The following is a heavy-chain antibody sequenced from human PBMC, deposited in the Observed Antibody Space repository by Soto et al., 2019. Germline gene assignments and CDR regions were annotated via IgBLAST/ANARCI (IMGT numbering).Heavy chain of an antibody. CDR3: ARAYDFWSGYYTYYYGMDV. CDR1: GSTFSSYA. D-gene: IGHD3-3*01. Sequence: GASVKVSCKASGSTFSSYAISWVRQAPGQGLEWMGGIIPIFGTANYAQKFQGRVTITADESTSTAYMELSSLRSEDTAVYYCARAYDFWSGYYTYYYGMDVWGQGTTVTVSS. J-gene: IGHJ6*02. CDR2: IIPIFGTA. V-gene: IGHV1-69*13.